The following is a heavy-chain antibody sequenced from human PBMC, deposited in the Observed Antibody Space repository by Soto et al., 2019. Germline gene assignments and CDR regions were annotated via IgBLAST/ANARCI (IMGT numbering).Heavy chain of an antibody. CDR1: GLTFSSYA. CDR3: ARDEVGYDILTGYPSFDY. CDR2: ISYDGSNK. Sequence: PGGSLRLSCAASGLTFSSYAMHWVRQAPGKGLEWVAVISYDGSNKYYADSVKGRFTISRDNSKNTLYLQMNSLRAEDTAVYYCARDEVGYDILTGYPSFDYWGQGTLVTVSS. J-gene: IGHJ4*02. V-gene: IGHV3-30-3*01. D-gene: IGHD3-9*01.